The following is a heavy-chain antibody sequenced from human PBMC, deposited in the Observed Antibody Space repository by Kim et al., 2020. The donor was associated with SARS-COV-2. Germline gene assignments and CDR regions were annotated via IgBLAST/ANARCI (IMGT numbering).Heavy chain of an antibody. V-gene: IGHV4-39*01. J-gene: IGHJ5*02. Sequence: SETLSLTCTVSGGSISSSSYYLGWIRQPPLKGLEWIGSIYYRGSTYYNPSLKSRVTISVDTSKNQFSLKLSSVTAADTAVYYCARHGLARQLGTNWFDPWGQGTLFTVSS. CDR1: GGSISSSSYY. CDR3: ARHGLARQLGTNWFDP. D-gene: IGHD6-6*01. CDR2: IYYRGST.